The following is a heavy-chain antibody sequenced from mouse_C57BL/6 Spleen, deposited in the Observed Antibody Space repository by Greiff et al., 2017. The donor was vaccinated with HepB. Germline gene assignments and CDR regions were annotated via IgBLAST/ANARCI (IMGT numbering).Heavy chain of an antibody. CDR1: GFTFSDYG. CDR2: ISSGSSTI. J-gene: IGHJ3*01. CDR3: ARGTTVVATRGFAY. V-gene: IGHV5-17*01. D-gene: IGHD1-1*01. Sequence: EVKVVESGGGLVKPGGSLKLSCAASGFTFSDYGMHWVRQAPEKGLEWVAYISSGSSTIYYADTVKGRFTISRDNAKNTLFLQMTSLRSEDTAMYYCARGTTVVATRGFAYWGQGTLITVSA.